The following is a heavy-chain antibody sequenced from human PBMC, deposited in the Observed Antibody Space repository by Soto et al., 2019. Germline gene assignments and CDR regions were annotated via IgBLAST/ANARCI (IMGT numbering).Heavy chain of an antibody. Sequence: QVQLQESGPGLVKPSETLSLTCTVSGGSISSYYWSWIRQPPGKGLDWIGYIYYSGSTNYNPSLKSRVTISVDTSKNQFSLKLSSATAADTAVYYCARRYGGNLDYWGQGTLVTVSS. J-gene: IGHJ4*02. CDR1: GGSISSYY. CDR2: IYYSGST. D-gene: IGHD1-1*01. V-gene: IGHV4-59*08. CDR3: ARRYGGNLDY.